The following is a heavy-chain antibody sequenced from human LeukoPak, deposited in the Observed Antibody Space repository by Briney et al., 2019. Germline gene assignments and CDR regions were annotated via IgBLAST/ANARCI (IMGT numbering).Heavy chain of an antibody. CDR1: GRSVSSGSYY. V-gene: IGHV4-61*01. CDR2: IYYSGST. Sequence: SEPQSLPCTVSGRSVSSGSYYWTWIRQPPGKGLDWIGYIYYSGSTNYNPSLKIRVTISIDTTRNQFSLKLSSVTAADTAVYYCARDSGSGSYYPDYWGQGTLVTVSS. J-gene: IGHJ4*02. D-gene: IGHD3-10*01. CDR3: ARDSGSGSYYPDY.